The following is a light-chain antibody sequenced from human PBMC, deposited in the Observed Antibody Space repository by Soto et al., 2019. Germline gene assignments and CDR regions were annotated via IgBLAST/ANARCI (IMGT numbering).Light chain of an antibody. V-gene: IGLV2-14*01. J-gene: IGLJ3*02. CDR2: EVS. CDR3: ASYTDTATRV. CDR1: RSDVGGFNY. Sequence: QSALTQPASVSGSPGQSITISCTGTRSDVGGFNYVSWYQQHPGKAPKVIIYEVSNRPSGVSNRFSGSKSGNTASLTISGLHTEDEAHYYCASYTDTATRVFGGGTQLTVL.